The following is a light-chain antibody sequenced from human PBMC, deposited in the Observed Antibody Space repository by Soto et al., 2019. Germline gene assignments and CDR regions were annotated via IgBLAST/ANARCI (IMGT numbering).Light chain of an antibody. CDR3: QHYKSYSEA. V-gene: IGKV1-5*03. CDR1: QTISSW. CDR2: EAS. J-gene: IGKJ1*01. Sequence: DIQMTQSPSTLSGSVGDRVTITCRASQTISSWLDWYQQKPGKAPKLLIYEASTLKSGVPSRFSGSGSGTEFTLTISSLQPDDFATYYCQHYKSYSEAFGQGTKVDIK.